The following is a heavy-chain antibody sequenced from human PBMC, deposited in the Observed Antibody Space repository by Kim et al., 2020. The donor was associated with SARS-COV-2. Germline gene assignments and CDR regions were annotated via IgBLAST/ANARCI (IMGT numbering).Heavy chain of an antibody. J-gene: IGHJ5*02. V-gene: IGHV4-34*01. CDR3: ARSPAAAGWFDP. D-gene: IGHD6-13*01. Sequence: NSHPSLKSRVTISVDTAKNQFSLKLSSVAAADTAVYYCARSPAAAGWFDPWGQGTLVTVSS.